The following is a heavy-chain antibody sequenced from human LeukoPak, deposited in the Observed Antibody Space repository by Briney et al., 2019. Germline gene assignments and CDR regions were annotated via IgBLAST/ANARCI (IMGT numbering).Heavy chain of an antibody. CDR1: GFSFSGSY. Sequence: GGSLRLSCAASGFSFSGSYMSWIRQAPGKGLEWVSYISSSGSTIYYADSVKGRFTISRDNAKSSLYLQMNSLRAEDTAVYYCAELGITMIGGVWGKGTTVTISS. CDR3: AELGITMIGGV. CDR2: ISSSGSTI. D-gene: IGHD3-10*02. J-gene: IGHJ6*04. V-gene: IGHV3-11*04.